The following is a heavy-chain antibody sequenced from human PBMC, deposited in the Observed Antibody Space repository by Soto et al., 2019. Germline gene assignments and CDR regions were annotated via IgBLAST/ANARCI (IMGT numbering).Heavy chain of an antibody. J-gene: IGHJ5*01. CDR1: GYTFTGYY. CDR2: INPNSGGT. V-gene: IGHV1-2*02. Sequence: ASVKVSCKACGYTFTGYYMHWVRQAPGQGLEWMGWINPNSGGTNYAQKFQGRVTMTRDTSISTAYMELSRLRSDDAAVYYCGRSSSMLGAGWSASWGRGTRVTVSA. CDR3: GRSSSMLGAGWSAS. D-gene: IGHD2-8*01.